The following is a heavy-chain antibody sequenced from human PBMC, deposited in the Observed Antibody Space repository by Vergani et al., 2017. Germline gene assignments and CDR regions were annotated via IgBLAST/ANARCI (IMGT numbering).Heavy chain of an antibody. Sequence: QVQLQQWGAGLLKPSETLSLTCAVYGGSFSGYYWSWIRQPPGKGLEWIGEINHSGSTNYNPSLKSRVTISVDTSKNQFSLKLSSVTAADTAVYYCARGLKVAGTFYFDYWGQGTLVTVSS. CDR3: ARGLKVAGTFYFDY. CDR1: GGSFSGYY. D-gene: IGHD6-19*01. V-gene: IGHV4-34*01. CDR2: INHSGST. J-gene: IGHJ4*02.